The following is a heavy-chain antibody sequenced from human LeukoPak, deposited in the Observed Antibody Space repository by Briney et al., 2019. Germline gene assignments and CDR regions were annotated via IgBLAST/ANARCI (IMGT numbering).Heavy chain of an antibody. J-gene: IGHJ4*02. D-gene: IGHD2-15*01. Sequence: ASVKVSCKASGGTFSSYAISWVRQAPGQGLEWMGIINPSGGSTSYAQKFQGRVTMTRDTSTSTVYMELSSLRSEDTAVYYCARATDGCCSGGSCYSFAFWGQGTLVTVSS. CDR3: ARATDGCCSGGSCYSFAF. CDR1: GGTFSSYA. V-gene: IGHV1-46*01. CDR2: INPSGGST.